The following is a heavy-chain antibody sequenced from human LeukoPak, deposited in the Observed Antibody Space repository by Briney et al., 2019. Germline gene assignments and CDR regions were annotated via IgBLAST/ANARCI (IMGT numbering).Heavy chain of an antibody. J-gene: IGHJ4*02. V-gene: IGHV3-30*04. CDR3: ARRFDS. CDR2: ISNDGGTT. CDR1: GFTFSSYA. Sequence: GGSLRLSCAASGFTFSSYAMHWVRQAPGKGPEWVAVISNDGGTTFYADSVKGRFTISRDNSKNTLHLQMNSLRDEDTAVYYSARRFDSWGQGTLVTVSS.